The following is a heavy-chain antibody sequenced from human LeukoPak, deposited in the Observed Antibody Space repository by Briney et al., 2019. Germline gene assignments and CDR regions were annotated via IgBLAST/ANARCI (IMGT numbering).Heavy chain of an antibody. Sequence: SETLSLTCTVSGGSFISYYWSWIRQPPGKELEWIGYIYYSGSTNYNPSLKSRVTISVDTSKNQFSLKLSSVTAADTAVYYCARVHTQDLGYCSGGSCYGFDYWGQGTLVTVSS. CDR1: GGSFISYY. J-gene: IGHJ4*02. V-gene: IGHV4-59*01. CDR3: ARVHTQDLGYCSGGSCYGFDY. D-gene: IGHD2-15*01. CDR2: IYYSGST.